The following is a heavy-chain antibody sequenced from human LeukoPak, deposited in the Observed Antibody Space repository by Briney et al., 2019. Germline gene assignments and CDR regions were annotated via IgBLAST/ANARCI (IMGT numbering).Heavy chain of an antibody. D-gene: IGHD3-3*01. Sequence: GGSLRLSCAASGFTFSSYWMHWVRQAPGKGLVWVSRINSDGSSTSYADSVKGRFTISRDNAKNTLYLQMNSLRAEDTAVYYCARDRPNYDFWSGYYAHIYYYGMDVWGQGTTVTVSS. CDR1: GFTFSSYW. V-gene: IGHV3-74*01. J-gene: IGHJ6*02. CDR2: INSDGSST. CDR3: ARDRPNYDFWSGYYAHIYYYGMDV.